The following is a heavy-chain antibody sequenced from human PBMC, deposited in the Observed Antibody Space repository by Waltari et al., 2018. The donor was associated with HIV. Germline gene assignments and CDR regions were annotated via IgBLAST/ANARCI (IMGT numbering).Heavy chain of an antibody. CDR1: GFTFRTFS. CDR2: ISSSSTTI. CDR3: ARDKAVIQPDAFDI. D-gene: IGHD2-21*01. J-gene: IGHJ3*02. Sequence: ELQLVESGGGLVQPGGSLSLSCATSGFTFRTFSMNWVRQAPGKGLEWVSYISSSSTTIYYADSVKGRFTISRDNAKNLLYLQMNSLRAEDTAVYYCARDKAVIQPDAFDIWGQGTMVTVSS. V-gene: IGHV3-48*04.